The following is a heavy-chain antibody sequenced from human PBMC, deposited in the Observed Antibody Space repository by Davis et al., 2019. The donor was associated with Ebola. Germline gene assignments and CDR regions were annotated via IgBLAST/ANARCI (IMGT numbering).Heavy chain of an antibody. Sequence: GESLKISCAASGFTFDDYAMHWVRQAPGKGLEWVSLISGDGGSTYYADSVKGRFTISRDNSKNSLYLQMNSLRTEDTALYYCAKDQRDSSSWYNWFDPWGQGTLVTVYS. CDR2: ISGDGGST. J-gene: IGHJ5*02. CDR1: GFTFDDYA. CDR3: AKDQRDSSSWYNWFDP. D-gene: IGHD6-13*01. V-gene: IGHV3-43*02.